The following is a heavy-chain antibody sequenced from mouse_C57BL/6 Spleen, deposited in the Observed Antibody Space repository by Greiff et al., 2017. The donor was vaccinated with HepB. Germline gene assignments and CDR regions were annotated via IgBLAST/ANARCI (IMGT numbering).Heavy chain of an antibody. CDR3: ARERSYGNSWFAY. CDR2: ISDGGSYT. J-gene: IGHJ3*01. D-gene: IGHD2-1*01. Sequence: DVKLVESGGGLVKPGGSLKLSCAASGFTFSSYAMSWVRQTPEKRLEWVATISDGGSYTYYPDNVKGRFTISRDNAKNNLYLQMSHLKSEDTAMYYCARERSYGNSWFAYWGQGTLVTVSA. V-gene: IGHV5-4*01. CDR1: GFTFSSYA.